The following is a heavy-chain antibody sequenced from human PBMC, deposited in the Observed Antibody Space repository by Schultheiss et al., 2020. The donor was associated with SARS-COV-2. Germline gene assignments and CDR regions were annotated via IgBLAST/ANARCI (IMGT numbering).Heavy chain of an antibody. J-gene: IGHJ6*02. CDR3: ARVLLWFGESYYGMDV. CDR1: GFTFSSYG. D-gene: IGHD3-10*01. Sequence: GGSLRLSCAASGFTFSSYGMHWVRQAPGKGLEWVSAISGSGGSTYYADSVKGRFTISRDNSKNTLYLQMNSLRAEDTAVYYCARVLLWFGESYYGMDVWGQGTTVTVSS. V-gene: IGHV3-23*01. CDR2: ISGSGGST.